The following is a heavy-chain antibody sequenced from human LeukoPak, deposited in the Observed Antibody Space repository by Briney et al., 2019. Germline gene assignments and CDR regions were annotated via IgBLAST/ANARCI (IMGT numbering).Heavy chain of an antibody. CDR3: ARDSGSTGWGMLDF. Sequence: GGSLRLSCAASGFTFSSYGMHWVRQAPGKGLEWVAVISYDGSNKYYADSVKGRFTISRDNSKNTLYLQMNSLRAEDTAVYYCARDSGSTGWGMLDFWGQGTLVTVSS. V-gene: IGHV3-30*03. CDR2: ISYDGSNK. CDR1: GFTFSSYG. D-gene: IGHD6-19*01. J-gene: IGHJ4*02.